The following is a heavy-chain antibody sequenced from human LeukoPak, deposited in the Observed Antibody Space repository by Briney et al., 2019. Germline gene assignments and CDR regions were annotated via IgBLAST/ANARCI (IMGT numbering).Heavy chain of an antibody. V-gene: IGHV1-2*02. J-gene: IGHJ4*02. CDR3: ARQDIGATRRTEFDY. D-gene: IGHD5-12*01. CDR1: GYTFTGYY. Sequence: GASVKVSCKASGYTFTGYYMHWVRQAPGQGLEWMGWINPNSGGTNYAQKFQGRVTMTRDASISTAYMELSRLRSDDTAVYYCARQDIGATRRTEFDYWGQGTLVTVSS. CDR2: INPNSGGT.